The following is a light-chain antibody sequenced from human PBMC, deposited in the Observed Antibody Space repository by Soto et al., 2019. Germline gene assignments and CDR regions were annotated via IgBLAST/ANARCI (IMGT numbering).Light chain of an antibody. V-gene: IGLV2-14*01. Sequence: QSVLTRPASVSGSPGQSITISCTGTSSDVGGYNYVSWYQQHPGKPPKLMIYEVSNRPSGVSNRFSGSKSGNTASLPISGLQAEDEADYYCSSYTSSGTLVVFGGGTKLTVL. CDR2: EVS. CDR1: SSDVGGYNY. CDR3: SSYTSSGTLVV. J-gene: IGLJ2*01.